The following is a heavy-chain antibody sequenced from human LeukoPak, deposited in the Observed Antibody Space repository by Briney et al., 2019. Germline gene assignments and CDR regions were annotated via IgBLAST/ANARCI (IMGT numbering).Heavy chain of an antibody. J-gene: IGHJ4*02. V-gene: IGHV4-34*01. CDR1: GGSFSGYY. CDR2: INHSGST. CDR3: ARAYYDILTGYYWVSRHYYFDY. Sequence: PSETLSLTCAVYGGSFSGYYWSWIRQPPGKGLEWIGEINHSGSTNYNPSLKSRVTISVDTSKNQFSLRLSSVTAADTAVYYCARAYYDILTGYYWVSRHYYFDYWGQGTLVTVSS. D-gene: IGHD3-9*01.